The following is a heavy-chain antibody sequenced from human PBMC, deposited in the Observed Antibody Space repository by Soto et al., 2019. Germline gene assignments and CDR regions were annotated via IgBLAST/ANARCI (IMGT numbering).Heavy chain of an antibody. Sequence: SETLSLTCGVYGGSFSGYYWIWIRQPPGKGLEWIGEINHSGVFNYNTSLKSRVTISVGTSKKKFSLKLSSVTAADTAVYYCARGRVAVALRGYYYGMDVWCQGPTVTVSS. CDR2: INHSGVF. CDR1: GGSFSGYY. D-gene: IGHD6-19*01. V-gene: IGHV4-34*01. J-gene: IGHJ6*02. CDR3: ARGRVAVALRGYYYGMDV.